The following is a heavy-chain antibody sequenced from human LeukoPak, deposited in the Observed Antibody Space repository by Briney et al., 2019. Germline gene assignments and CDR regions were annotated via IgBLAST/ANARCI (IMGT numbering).Heavy chain of an antibody. J-gene: IGHJ5*02. CDR2: VSGKGDER. V-gene: IGHV3-23*01. CDR3: AKGGHYSFFDP. D-gene: IGHD3-10*01. CDR1: GLTFINYA. Sequence: GGSLRLSCAVAGLTFINYAMGWVRQPPGEGLEWVSTVSGKGDERFYADSVKRRVTLSRDNSKNTLNLQMNSLRAEDTAVYYCAKGGHYSFFDPWGQGILVTVSS.